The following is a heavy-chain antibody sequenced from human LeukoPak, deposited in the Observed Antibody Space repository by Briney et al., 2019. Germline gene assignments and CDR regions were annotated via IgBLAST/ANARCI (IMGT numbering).Heavy chain of an antibody. CDR3: ARDLTPRGGEGDY. CDR1: GFTFSSYS. J-gene: IGHJ4*02. CDR2: ISSSSSYI. V-gene: IGHV3-21*01. D-gene: IGHD3-10*01. Sequence: GGSLRLSCAASGFTFSSYSMNWVRQAPGKGLEWVSSISSSSSYIYYADSVKGRFTISRDNAKNSLYLQMNSLRAEDTAVYYCARDLTPRGGEGDYWGQGTLVTVSS.